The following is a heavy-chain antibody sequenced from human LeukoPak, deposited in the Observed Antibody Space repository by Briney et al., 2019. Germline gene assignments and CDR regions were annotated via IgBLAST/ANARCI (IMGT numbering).Heavy chain of an antibody. J-gene: IGHJ4*02. CDR3: ARVLRYDFWSAYYFDY. D-gene: IGHD3-3*01. CDR1: GYTFTGYY. Sequence: GASVKVSCKASGYTFTGYYMHWVRQAPGQGLEWMAWISTYNGNTNYAQKVQGRVTMTTDTSTSTAYMELRSLRSDDTAVYYCARVLRYDFWSAYYFDYWGQGTLVTVSS. V-gene: IGHV1-18*04. CDR2: ISTYNGNT.